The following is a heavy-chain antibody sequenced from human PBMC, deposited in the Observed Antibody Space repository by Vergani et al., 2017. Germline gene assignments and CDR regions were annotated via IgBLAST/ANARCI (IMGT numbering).Heavy chain of an antibody. CDR2: INSDGSST. CDR1: GFTFSSYW. CDR3: ARGDVGDYYYYGMDV. V-gene: IGHV3-74*01. J-gene: IGHJ6*02. Sequence: EVQLVESGGGLVQPGGSLRLSCAASGFTFSSYWMHWVRQAPGKGLVWVSRINSDGSSTSYADSVKGRFTISRDNAKNTLYLQMNSLRAEDTAVYYCARGDVGDYYYYGMDVWGQGTTVTVSS. D-gene: IGHD3-16*01.